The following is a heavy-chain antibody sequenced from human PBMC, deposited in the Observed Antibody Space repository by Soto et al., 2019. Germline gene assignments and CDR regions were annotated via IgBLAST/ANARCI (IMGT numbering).Heavy chain of an antibody. V-gene: IGHV3-7*05. CDR1: GFTFSNYW. J-gene: IGHJ4*02. CDR3: ARAGSENDF. D-gene: IGHD3-10*01. CDR2: IKQDGSER. Sequence: EVQLVESGGGLVQPGGSLRLSCAASGFTFSNYWMSWVRQAPGKGLEWVANIKQDGSERNYVDSVKGRFTISRDNAKNSLYLQLNSLRAEDTAVYYCARAGSENDFWGQGTRVTVSS.